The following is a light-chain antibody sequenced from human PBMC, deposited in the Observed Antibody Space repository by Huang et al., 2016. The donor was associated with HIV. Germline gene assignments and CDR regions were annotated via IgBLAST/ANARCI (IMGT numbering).Light chain of an antibody. V-gene: IGKV3-20*01. CDR3: QQYGSSPTT. CDR2: GAS. Sequence: EIVLTQSPGTLSLSPGERATLSCRASQSVSSSPLAWYQQQPGQAPSLLIYGASNRATDIPDRFVGSGSGTDFTLTITGLEPEDFAVYYCQQYGSSPTTFGQGTKVEIE. CDR1: QSVSSSP. J-gene: IGKJ1*01.